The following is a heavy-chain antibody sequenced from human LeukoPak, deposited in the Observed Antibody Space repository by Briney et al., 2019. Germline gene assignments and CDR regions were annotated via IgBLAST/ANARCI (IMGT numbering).Heavy chain of an antibody. CDR1: GGSISSYY. CDR2: IYYSGST. V-gene: IGHV4-59*01. Sequence: SVTLSLTCTVSGGSISSYYWSWIRQPPGKGLEWIGYIYYSGSTNYNPSLKSRVTISVDTSKNQFSLKLSSVTAADTAVYYCARGSPYYYDSSGYLDYWGQGTLVTVSS. D-gene: IGHD3-22*01. CDR3: ARGSPYYYDSSGYLDY. J-gene: IGHJ4*02.